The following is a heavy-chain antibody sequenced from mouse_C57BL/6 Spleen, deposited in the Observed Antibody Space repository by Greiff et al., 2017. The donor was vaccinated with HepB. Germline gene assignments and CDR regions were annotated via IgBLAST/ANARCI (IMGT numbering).Heavy chain of an antibody. J-gene: IGHJ1*03. CDR2: INYDGSST. Sequence: EVHLVESEGGLVQPGSSMKLSCTASGFTFSDYYMAWVRQVPEKGLEWVANINYDGSSTYYLDSLKSRFIISRDNAKNILYLQMSSLKSEDTATYYCARDHYGSSYEYFDVWGTGTTVTVSS. D-gene: IGHD1-1*01. CDR3: ARDHYGSSYEYFDV. CDR1: GFTFSDYY. V-gene: IGHV5-16*01.